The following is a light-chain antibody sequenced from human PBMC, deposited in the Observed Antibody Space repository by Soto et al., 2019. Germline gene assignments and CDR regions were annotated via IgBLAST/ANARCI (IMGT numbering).Light chain of an antibody. CDR1: SSDVGGYNY. Sequence: QSALTQPASVSGSPGQSITISCTGTSSDVGGYNYVSWYQQHPGKAPKLMIYDGSNRPSGVYNRFSGSKSGNTASLTISGLQAEDEADFYCSSYTSSTPVVFGGGTKVTVL. V-gene: IGLV2-14*01. J-gene: IGLJ2*01. CDR2: DGS. CDR3: SSYTSSTPVV.